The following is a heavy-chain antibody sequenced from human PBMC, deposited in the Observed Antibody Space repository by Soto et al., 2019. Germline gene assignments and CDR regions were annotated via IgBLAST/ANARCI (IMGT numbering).Heavy chain of an antibody. V-gene: IGHV3-73*02. D-gene: IGHD1-26*01. J-gene: IGHJ4*02. CDR2: IRSKADNYAT. CDR1: GFTLSGST. Sequence: EVQLVESGGGLVQPGGSLKLASAASGFTLSGSTMHWVRQASGKGLEWVGRIRSKADNYATAYAASVKGRFTISREDSKNKAYLQMNSLKTEDKAVYYCTRKVQVGDTYYFDYWGQGTLVTVSS. CDR3: TRKVQVGDTYYFDY.